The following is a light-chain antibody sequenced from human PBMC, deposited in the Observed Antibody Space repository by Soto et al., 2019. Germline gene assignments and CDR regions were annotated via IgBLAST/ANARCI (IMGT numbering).Light chain of an antibody. CDR3: QQSYSAAPT. CDR1: RSISGY. CDR2: AAT. V-gene: IGKV1-39*01. Sequence: DIQMTQSPSSLSASVGDRVTITCRASRSISGYLNWYQQKPGKAPKLLIYAATSSQSGVPSRFSGSGSVTDFTLTITSLQPEDFATYFCQQSYSAAPTVGPGTKVDIX. J-gene: IGKJ3*01.